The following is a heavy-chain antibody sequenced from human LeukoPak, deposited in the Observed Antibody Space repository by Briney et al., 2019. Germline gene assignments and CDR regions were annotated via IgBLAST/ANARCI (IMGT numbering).Heavy chain of an antibody. CDR2: MYNSGST. CDR1: GGSISGSY. D-gene: IGHD4-17*01. J-gene: IGHJ4*02. Sequence: SETLSLTCTISGGSISGSYWSWIRQPPGKGLEWIAYMYNSGSTNYNPSLKSRVTISIDTSKNQFSLKLSSLTAADTAIYYCARGIESYGDYGYWGQGILVTVSS. CDR3: ARGIESYGDYGY. V-gene: IGHV4-59*01.